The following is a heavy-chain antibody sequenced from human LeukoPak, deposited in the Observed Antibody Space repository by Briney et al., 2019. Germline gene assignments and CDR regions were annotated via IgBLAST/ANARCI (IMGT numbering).Heavy chain of an antibody. V-gene: IGHV5-10-1*01. CDR1: RYSFTSNW. Sequence: GESLKISCTGSRYSFTSNWISWVRQKPGKGLEWMGRIDPGDSYIKYSPSFQGHVTISADKSISTAYLQWSSLKASDTAMYYCARGGYSSNWSPYYFDYWGQGTLVTVSS. D-gene: IGHD6-13*01. CDR3: ARGGYSSNWSPYYFDY. CDR2: IDPGDSYI. J-gene: IGHJ4*02.